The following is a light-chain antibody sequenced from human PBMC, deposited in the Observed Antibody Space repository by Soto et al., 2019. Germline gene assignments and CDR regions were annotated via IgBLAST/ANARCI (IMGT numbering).Light chain of an antibody. CDR3: QHYGSSPPNT. V-gene: IGKV3-20*01. J-gene: IGKJ2*01. CDR1: QSVSSSY. Sequence: EIVLTQSPGTLSLSPGERATLSCRASQSVSSSYLAWYQQKPGQAPRLLIYDASNRAAGIPARFSGSGSGTDFTLTISRLEPENFAVYYCQHYGSSPPNTFGQGTKVDIK. CDR2: DAS.